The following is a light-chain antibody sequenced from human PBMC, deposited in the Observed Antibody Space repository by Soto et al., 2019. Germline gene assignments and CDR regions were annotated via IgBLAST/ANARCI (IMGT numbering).Light chain of an antibody. CDR1: GGHSSYA. V-gene: IGLV4-69*01. CDR3: QTWGSGIPVV. CDR2: LDSDGSH. Sequence: QLVLTQSPSASASLGASVTLTCTLSGGHSSYAIAWHQQQPGKGPRYLMKLDSDGSHNKGDGIPDRFSGSSSGAERYLTISSLQSEDEADYYCQTWGSGIPVVFGGGTKLTVL. J-gene: IGLJ2*01.